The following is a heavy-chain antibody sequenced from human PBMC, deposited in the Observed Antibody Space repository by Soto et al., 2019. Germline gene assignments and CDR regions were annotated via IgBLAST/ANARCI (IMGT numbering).Heavy chain of an antibody. CDR1: GGSISSSSYY. J-gene: IGHJ6*03. D-gene: IGHD4-17*01. Sequence: WETLSLTCTVSGGSISSSSYYWGWIRQPPGKGLEWIGSIYYSGSTYYNPSLKSRVTISVDTSKNQFSLKLSSVTAADTAVYYCARQSPPTTSYGDYFGYYYMDVWGKGTTVTVSS. CDR2: IYYSGST. CDR3: ARQSPPTTSYGDYFGYYYMDV. V-gene: IGHV4-39*01.